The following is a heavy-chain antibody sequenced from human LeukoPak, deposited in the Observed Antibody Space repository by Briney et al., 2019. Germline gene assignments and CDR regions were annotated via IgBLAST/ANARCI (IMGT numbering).Heavy chain of an antibody. V-gene: IGHV3-48*04. CDR3: ASGGFIDY. CDR2: ISSSSSTI. CDR1: GFIFSTYR. Sequence: GGSLRLSCAASGFIFSTYRMNWVRQAPGKGLEWVSYISSSSSTIYYADSVKGRFTISRDNAKNSLYLQMNSLRAEDTAVYYCASGGFIDYWGQGTLVTVSS. J-gene: IGHJ4*02.